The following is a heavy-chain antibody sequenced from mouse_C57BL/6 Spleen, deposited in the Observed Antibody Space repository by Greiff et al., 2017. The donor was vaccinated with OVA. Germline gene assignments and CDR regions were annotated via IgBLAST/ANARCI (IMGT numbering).Heavy chain of an antibody. V-gene: IGHV1-59*01. Sequence: VQLQQPGAELVRPGTSVKLSCKASGYTFTSYWMHWVKQRPGQGLEWIGVIDPSDSYTNYNQKFKGKATLTVDTSSSTAYMQLSSLTSEDSAVYYCAREGVSSGYGYWGQGTLVTVSA. CDR3: AREGVSSGYGY. CDR2: IDPSDSYT. CDR1: GYTFTSYW. J-gene: IGHJ3*01. D-gene: IGHD3-2*02.